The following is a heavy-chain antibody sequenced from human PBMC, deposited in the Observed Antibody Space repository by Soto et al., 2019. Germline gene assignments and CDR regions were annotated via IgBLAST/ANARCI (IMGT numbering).Heavy chain of an antibody. CDR3: ARDHLWAFDY. V-gene: IGHV3-48*02. Sequence: GGSLRLSCAASGFSFSVYSMNWVRQAPGKGLEWVSYINGRDGAINYVDSVKGRFTISIDIAKNSLYLQMNSLRDEDTAVYFCARDHLWAFDYWGQGVWVTVSS. D-gene: IGHD3-3*02. CDR2: INGRDGAI. J-gene: IGHJ4*02. CDR1: GFSFSVYS.